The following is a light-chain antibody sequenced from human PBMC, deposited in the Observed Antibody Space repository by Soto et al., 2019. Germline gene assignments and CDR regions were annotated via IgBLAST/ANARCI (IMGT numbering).Light chain of an antibody. Sequence: EIVLTQSPATLSLSPGERATLSCRAGQNIMSYLAWYQQKPGQAPRLLIYDASNRATGIPPRFSGSGSGTDFTLTISSLEPEDLAVYYCQHRAVWWTFGQGTKVEVK. V-gene: IGKV3-11*01. CDR1: QNIMSY. CDR3: QHRAVWWT. CDR2: DAS. J-gene: IGKJ1*01.